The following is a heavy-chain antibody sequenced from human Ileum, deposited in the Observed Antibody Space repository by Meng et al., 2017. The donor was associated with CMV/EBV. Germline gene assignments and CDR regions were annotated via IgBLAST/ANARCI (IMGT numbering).Heavy chain of an antibody. Sequence: SVNVSCKSSGYTFTSYDINWVRPATGQGLEWMGWMNPNSGNTGYAQNFQGRVTMTRNTSISTVYMELSGLRSEDTAVYYCARRRGGSSWGDFDYWGQGTLVTVSS. D-gene: IGHD6-6*01. CDR2: MNPNSGNT. CDR3: ARRRGGSSWGDFDY. V-gene: IGHV1-8*01. CDR1: GYTFTSYD. J-gene: IGHJ4*02.